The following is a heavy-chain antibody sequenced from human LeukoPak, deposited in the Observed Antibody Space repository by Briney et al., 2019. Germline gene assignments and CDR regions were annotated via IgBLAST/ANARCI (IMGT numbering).Heavy chain of an antibody. CDR2: IWYDGSNI. D-gene: IGHD1-26*01. J-gene: IGHJ4*02. CDR1: GFSFSKYG. Sequence: GGSLRLSCAASGFSFSKYGMHWVRQAPGKGLEGVAVIWYDGSNIYYTDSVKGRFTISRDNSKNTLYLQMNSLRAEDTAVYYCAKDYSLYSGSYLDYWGQGTLVTVSS. CDR3: AKDYSLYSGSYLDY. V-gene: IGHV3-33*06.